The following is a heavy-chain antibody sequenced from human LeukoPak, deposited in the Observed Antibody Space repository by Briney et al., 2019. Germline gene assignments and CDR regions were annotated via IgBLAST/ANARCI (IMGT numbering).Heavy chain of an antibody. D-gene: IGHD2-2*01. CDR1: GFTFSSYA. Sequence: QPGGSLRLSCAASGFTFSSYAMSWVRQAPGKGLEWVSAISGSGGSTYYADSVKGRFTISRDNSKNTLYLQMNSLRAEDTAVYYCAKSYRRYCSSTSCQIRGDYYYYGMDVWGQGTTVTVSS. V-gene: IGHV3-23*01. CDR2: ISGSGGST. CDR3: AKSYRRYCSSTSCQIRGDYYYYGMDV. J-gene: IGHJ6*02.